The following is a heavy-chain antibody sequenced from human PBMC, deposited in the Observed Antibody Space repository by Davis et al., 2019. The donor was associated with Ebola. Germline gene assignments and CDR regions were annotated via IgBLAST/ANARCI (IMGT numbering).Heavy chain of an antibody. J-gene: IGHJ1*01. Sequence: PGGSLRLSCRGSGYNFASDWVGWVRQMPGKDLEWMGIIYPGDGDTRYSPSFQGQVTMSADKAINTVYLQWSSLKASDTAMYYCGRGSYFQYWGQGTLVIVSS. CDR1: GYNFASDW. CDR3: GRGSYFQY. V-gene: IGHV5-51*01. CDR2: IYPGDGDT. D-gene: IGHD3-10*01.